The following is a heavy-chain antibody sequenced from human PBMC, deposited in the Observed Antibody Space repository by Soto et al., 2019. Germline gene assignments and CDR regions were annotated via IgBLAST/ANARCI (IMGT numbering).Heavy chain of an antibody. CDR1: GGSISGYF. D-gene: IGHD1-26*01. Sequence: SETLSLTCTVSGGSISGYFWSWIRQPPGKGLEWMGYIHYSGSANYSPSLKSRVSISVNTSKNQFSLKLSSVTAADTAVYYCARVIVGGNDFDYWGQGTLVTVSS. CDR3: ARVIVGGNDFDY. CDR2: IHYSGSA. J-gene: IGHJ4*02. V-gene: IGHV4-59*01.